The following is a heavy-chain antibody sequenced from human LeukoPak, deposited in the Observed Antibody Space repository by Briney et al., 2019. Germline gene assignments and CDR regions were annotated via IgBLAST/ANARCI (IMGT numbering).Heavy chain of an antibody. CDR2: ISYDGSNK. J-gene: IGHJ4*02. V-gene: IGHV3-30*03. CDR3: ARDFELPIDY. D-gene: IGHD1-26*01. Sequence: PGRSLRLSCAASGFTFSSYGMHWVRQAPGKGLEWVAVISYDGSNKYYADSVKGRFTISRDNAKNSLYLQMNSLRAEDTAVHYCARDFELPIDYWGQGTLVTVSS. CDR1: GFTFSSYG.